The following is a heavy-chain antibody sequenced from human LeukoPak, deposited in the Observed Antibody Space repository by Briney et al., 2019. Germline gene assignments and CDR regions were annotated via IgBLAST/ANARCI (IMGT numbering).Heavy chain of an antibody. CDR3: ARGDCSSTSCLAPMGWFDP. V-gene: IGHV1-2*02. Sequence: ASVKVPCKASGYTFTGYYMHWVRQAPGQGLEWMGWINPNSGGTNYAQKFQGRVTMTRDTSISTAYMELSRLRSDDTAVYYCARGDCSSTSCLAPMGWFDPWGQGTLVTVSS. J-gene: IGHJ5*02. CDR1: GYTFTGYY. CDR2: INPNSGGT. D-gene: IGHD2-2*01.